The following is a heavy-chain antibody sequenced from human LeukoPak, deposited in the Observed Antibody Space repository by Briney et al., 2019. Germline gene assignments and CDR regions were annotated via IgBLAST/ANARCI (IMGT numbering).Heavy chain of an antibody. J-gene: IGHJ5*02. CDR3: TTVYYDSSGYRT. D-gene: IGHD3-22*01. CDR2: IKSKTDGGTT. Sequence: GGSLRLSCAASGFTFSNAWMSWVRQAPGKGLEWVGRIKSKTDGGTTDYAAPVKGRFPIARDDSQNTLYLQMNSLKTEDTAVYYCTTVYYDSSGYRTWGQGTMVTVSS. V-gene: IGHV3-15*01. CDR1: GFTFSNAW.